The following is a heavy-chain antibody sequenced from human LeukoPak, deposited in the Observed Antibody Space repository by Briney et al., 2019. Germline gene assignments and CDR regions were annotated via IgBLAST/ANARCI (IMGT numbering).Heavy chain of an antibody. J-gene: IGHJ5*02. Sequence: SETLSLTCTVSGGSISSGDYYWSWIRQPPGKGLEWIGYIYYSGSTYYNPSLKSRVTISVDTSKNQFSLKLSSVTAADTAVHYCARASVIGVRFDPWGQGTLVTVSS. D-gene: IGHD3-3*01. V-gene: IGHV4-30-4*08. CDR3: ARASVIGVRFDP. CDR2: IYYSGST. CDR1: GGSISSGDYY.